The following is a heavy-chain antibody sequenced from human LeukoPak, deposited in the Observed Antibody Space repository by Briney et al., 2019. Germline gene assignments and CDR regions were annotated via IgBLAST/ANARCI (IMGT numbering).Heavy chain of an antibody. CDR3: ARAQYYYDRTTFDP. V-gene: IGHV4-59*01. D-gene: IGHD3-22*01. CDR2: VYYSGST. J-gene: IGHJ5*02. Sequence: SETLSLTCTVSGGSISSSFWSWIRQPPGKGLEWIGYVYYSGSTNYNPSLKSRVTISVDTSKNQFSLKLSSVTAADTAVYYCARAQYYYDRTTFDPWGQGTLVTVPS. CDR1: GGSISSSF.